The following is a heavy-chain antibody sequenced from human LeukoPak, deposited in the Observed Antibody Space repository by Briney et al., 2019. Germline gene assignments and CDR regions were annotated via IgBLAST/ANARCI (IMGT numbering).Heavy chain of an antibody. CDR1: GFTFSSYA. J-gene: IGHJ3*02. D-gene: IGHD6-13*01. CDR2: IGGSGGST. Sequence: GGSLRLSCAASGFTFSSYAMSWVRQAPGKGLEWVSAIGGSGGSTYYADSVKGRFTISRDNSKNTLYLQMNSLRAEDTAVYYCAAPLYSSSWRDAFDIWGQGTMVTVSS. V-gene: IGHV3-23*01. CDR3: AAPLYSSSWRDAFDI.